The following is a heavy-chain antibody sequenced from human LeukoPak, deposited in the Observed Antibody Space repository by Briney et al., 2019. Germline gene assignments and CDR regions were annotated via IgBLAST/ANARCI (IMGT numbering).Heavy chain of an antibody. Sequence: ASVKVSCKASGYTFTGYYMHWVRQAPGQGLERMGWINPNSGGTNYAQKFQGRVTMTRDTSISTAYMELSRLRSDDTAVYYCARGYCSSTSCYNWFDPWGQGTLVTVSS. V-gene: IGHV1-2*02. D-gene: IGHD2-2*01. CDR1: GYTFTGYY. CDR3: ARGYCSSTSCYNWFDP. CDR2: INPNSGGT. J-gene: IGHJ5*02.